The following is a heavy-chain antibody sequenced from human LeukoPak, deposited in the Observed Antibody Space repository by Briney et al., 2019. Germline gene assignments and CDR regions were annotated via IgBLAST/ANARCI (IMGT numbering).Heavy chain of an antibody. Sequence: SETLSLTCAVYGGSFSGYYWSWIRQPPGKGLEWIGEINHSGSTNYNPSLKSRVTISVDTSKNQFSLKLSSVTAADTAVYYCARRSNGVPAAPRWWFDPWGQGTLVTVSS. D-gene: IGHD2-2*01. CDR3: ARRSNGVPAAPRWWFDP. CDR1: GGSFSGYY. J-gene: IGHJ5*02. V-gene: IGHV4-34*01. CDR2: INHSGST.